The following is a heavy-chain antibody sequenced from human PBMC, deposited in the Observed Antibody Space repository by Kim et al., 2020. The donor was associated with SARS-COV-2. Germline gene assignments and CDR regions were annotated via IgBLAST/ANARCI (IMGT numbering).Heavy chain of an antibody. CDR1: GGTFSSYA. CDR3: ARGSKKTYYYGSGGDY. D-gene: IGHD3-10*01. Sequence: SVKVSCKASGGTFSSYAISWVRQAPGQGLEWMGGIIPIFGTANYAQKFQGRVTITADESTSTAYMELSSLRSEDTAVYYCARGSKKTYYYGSGGDYWGQGTLVTVSS. CDR2: IIPIFGTA. J-gene: IGHJ4*02. V-gene: IGHV1-69*13.